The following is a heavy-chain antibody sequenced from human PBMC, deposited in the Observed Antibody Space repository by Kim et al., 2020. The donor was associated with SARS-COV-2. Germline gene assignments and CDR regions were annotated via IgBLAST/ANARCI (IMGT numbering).Heavy chain of an antibody. CDR3: TRDLYSCLY. Sequence: GTTEYAASVKGRFTISRDNSNSIAYLQMNSLKTEDTAVYYCTRDLYSCLYWGQGTLVTVSS. V-gene: IGHV3-49*02. D-gene: IGHD2-15*01. CDR2: GTT. J-gene: IGHJ4*02.